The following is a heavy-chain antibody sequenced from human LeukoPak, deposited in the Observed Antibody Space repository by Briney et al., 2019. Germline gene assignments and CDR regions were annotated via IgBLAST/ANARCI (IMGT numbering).Heavy chain of an antibody. CDR2: ISGSGVYT. CDR1: GFTFSTYA. Sequence: HPGGSLRLSCAASGFTFSTYAMAWVRQAPGKGLEWVSAISGSGVYTNFADSVKGRFTISRDNSKNTLYLQMNTLRAEDTAVYYCAKEHSSGWNPTRHFDYWGQGTLVTVSS. V-gene: IGHV3-23*01. D-gene: IGHD6-19*01. J-gene: IGHJ4*02. CDR3: AKEHSSGWNPTRHFDY.